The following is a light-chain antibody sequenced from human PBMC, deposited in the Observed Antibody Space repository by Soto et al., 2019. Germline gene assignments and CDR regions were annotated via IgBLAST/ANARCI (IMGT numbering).Light chain of an antibody. CDR2: EGS. J-gene: IGLJ3*02. CDR3: CSYAVSSNLV. V-gene: IGLV2-23*01. Sequence: QSALTQPASVSGSPGQSITISCTGTSSDVGSYNLVSWYQQHPGKAPKLMIYEGSKRPSGVSNRFSGSKSGNTASLTISGLQAEDEADYYGCSYAVSSNLVFGGGTKLTVL. CDR1: SSDVGSYNL.